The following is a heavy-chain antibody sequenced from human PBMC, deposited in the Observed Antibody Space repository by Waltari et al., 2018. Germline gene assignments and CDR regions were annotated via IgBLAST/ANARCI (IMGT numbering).Heavy chain of an antibody. CDR2: IYHSGST. J-gene: IGHJ6*03. CDR1: GYSISSGYY. Sequence: QVQLQESGPGLVKPSETLSLTCTVSGYSISSGYYWGWIRQPPGKGLEWIGSIYHSGSTYYNPSLKSRVTISVDTSKNQFSLKLSSVTAADTAVYYCARDRNRQQLAYYYYYYMDVWGKGTTVTVSS. CDR3: ARDRNRQQLAYYYYYYMDV. D-gene: IGHD6-13*01. V-gene: IGHV4-38-2*02.